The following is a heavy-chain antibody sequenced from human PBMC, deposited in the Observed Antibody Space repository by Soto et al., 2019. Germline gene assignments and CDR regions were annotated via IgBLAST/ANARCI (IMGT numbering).Heavy chain of an antibody. CDR1: GGSFSGYY. CDR2: INHSGST. D-gene: IGHD3-22*01. CDR3: ARVGPWVPYYYDSSPYTFENWFDP. J-gene: IGHJ5*02. Sequence: SETLSLTCAVYGGSFSGYYWCWIRQPRGNGLEWSGEINHSGSTNYNPPLNSRVSISIDMTNNHVSLILNSVTAADTAVYYCARVGPWVPYYYDSSPYTFENWFDPWGQGTLVTVSS. V-gene: IGHV4-34*01.